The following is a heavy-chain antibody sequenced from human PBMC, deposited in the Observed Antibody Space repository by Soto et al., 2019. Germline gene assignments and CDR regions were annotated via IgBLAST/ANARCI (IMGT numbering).Heavy chain of an antibody. CDR3: AKDRAVAAYFEY. Sequence: GGSLRLSCAASVFTFSSYSMSLVRQAPGKGLECVSAISVSGGSTYYADSVKGRFTISRDNSKNTLYLQMNSLRAEDTDVYYCAKDRAVAAYFEYWGQGTLVTGSS. D-gene: IGHD6-19*01. V-gene: IGHV3-23*01. CDR2: ISVSGGST. J-gene: IGHJ4*02. CDR1: VFTFSSYS.